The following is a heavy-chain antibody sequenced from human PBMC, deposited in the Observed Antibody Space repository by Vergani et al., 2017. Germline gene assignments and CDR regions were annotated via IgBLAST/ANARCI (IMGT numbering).Heavy chain of an antibody. CDR1: GFTFSTYA. CDR2: ISSDGGST. Sequence: EVQLLESGGGLVQPGGSLRLSCAASGFTFSTYAMTWVRQAPGKGLEWVSTISSDGGSTYYADSVKGRFTISRDNTKNTLFLQMNSLRADDTAVYYCITGTTEPYWGQGTLVTVSS. CDR3: ITGTTEPY. J-gene: IGHJ4*02. D-gene: IGHD4-17*01. V-gene: IGHV3-23*01.